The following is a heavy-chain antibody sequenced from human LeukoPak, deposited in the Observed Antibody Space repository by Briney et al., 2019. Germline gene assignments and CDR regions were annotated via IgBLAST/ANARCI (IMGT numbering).Heavy chain of an antibody. CDR3: AREYEIGYSYGMGY. J-gene: IGHJ4*02. CDR1: GFTFSDYY. V-gene: IGHV3-11*01. D-gene: IGHD5-18*01. Sequence: NPGGSLRLSCAASGFTFSDYYMSWIRQAPGKGLEWVSYISSSGSTIYYADSVKGRFTISRDNAKNSLYLQMNSLRAEDTAVYYCAREYEIGYSYGMGYWGQGTLVTVSS. CDR2: ISSSGSTI.